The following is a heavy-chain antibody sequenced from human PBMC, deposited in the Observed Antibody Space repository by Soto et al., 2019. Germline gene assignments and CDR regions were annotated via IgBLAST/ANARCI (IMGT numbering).Heavy chain of an antibody. CDR3: ARESAGSGKNNWFDP. CDR2: IYYSGST. Sequence: SETLSLTCTVSGGSISSYYWSWIRQPPGKGLEWIGYIYYSGSTNYNPSLKSRVTISVDTSKNQFSLKLSSVTTADTAVYYCARESAGSGKNNWFDPWGQGTLVTVSS. D-gene: IGHD3-10*01. J-gene: IGHJ5*02. V-gene: IGHV4-59*01. CDR1: GGSISSYY.